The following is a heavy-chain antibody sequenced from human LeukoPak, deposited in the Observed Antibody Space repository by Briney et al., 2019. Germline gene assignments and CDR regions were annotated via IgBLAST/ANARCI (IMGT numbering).Heavy chain of an antibody. CDR2: IRYDGSNK. CDR3: VRDRYDILTGYNDAFDI. Sequence: GGSLRLSCAASGFTFSSYGMHWVRQAPGKGLEWVAFIRYDGSNKYYADSVKGRFTISRDNSKNTLYLQMNSLRAEDTAVYYCVRDRYDILTGYNDAFDIWGQGTMVTVSS. D-gene: IGHD3-9*01. V-gene: IGHV3-30*02. J-gene: IGHJ3*02. CDR1: GFTFSSYG.